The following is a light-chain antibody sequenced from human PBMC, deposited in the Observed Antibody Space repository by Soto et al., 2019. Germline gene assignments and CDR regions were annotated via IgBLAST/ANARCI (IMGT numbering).Light chain of an antibody. CDR2: TAS. CDR3: QQLNSYPRT. Sequence: DIQLTQSPSFLSASVGDRVTITCRASQGIRSYLAWYQLKPGKAPKLLIYTASTLQSGVPPRFSGSGSGTEFTLTIGSLQPEDSATYYCQQLNSYPRTFGPGTKVEIK. V-gene: IGKV1-9*01. J-gene: IGKJ3*01. CDR1: QGIRSY.